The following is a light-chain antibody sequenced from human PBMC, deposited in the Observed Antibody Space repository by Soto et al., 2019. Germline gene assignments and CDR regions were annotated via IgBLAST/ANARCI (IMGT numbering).Light chain of an antibody. J-gene: IGKJ4*01. CDR2: KAS. Sequence: DIQMTQSPSTLSASVGDRVTFTCRASQSISTCLAWYQQKPGKAPKLLIYKASSLEGGVPSRFSGGGSGTDFNITISTLQPDDFATYYCQQYNTYPLTFGGGTTVEIK. V-gene: IGKV1-5*03. CDR3: QQYNTYPLT. CDR1: QSISTC.